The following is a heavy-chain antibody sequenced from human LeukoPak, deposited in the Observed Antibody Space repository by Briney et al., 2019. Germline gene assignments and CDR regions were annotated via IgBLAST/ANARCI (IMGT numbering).Heavy chain of an antibody. V-gene: IGHV1-8*01. CDR2: MNPNSGNT. Sequence: GASVKVPCKASGYTFTSYDINWVRQATGQGLERMGWMNPNSGNTGYAQKFQGRVTMTRNTSISTAYMELSSLRSEDTAVYYCARGERFLEWSEGLYYFDYWGQGTLVTVSS. CDR3: ARGERFLEWSEGLYYFDY. CDR1: GYTFTSYD. J-gene: IGHJ4*02. D-gene: IGHD3-3*01.